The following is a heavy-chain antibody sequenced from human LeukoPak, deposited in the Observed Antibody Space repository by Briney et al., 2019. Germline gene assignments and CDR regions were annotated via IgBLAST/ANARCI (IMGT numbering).Heavy chain of an antibody. Sequence: GASVKVSCKASGYTSTSYGISWVRQAPGQGLEWMGWINAYNGNTNYAQKLQGRVTMTTDTSTSTAYMELRSLRSDDTAVYYCARDRKVRLLHYWGQGTLVTVSS. CDR3: ARDRKVRLLHY. J-gene: IGHJ4*02. CDR2: INAYNGNT. V-gene: IGHV1-18*01. CDR1: GYTSTSYG. D-gene: IGHD2-21*02.